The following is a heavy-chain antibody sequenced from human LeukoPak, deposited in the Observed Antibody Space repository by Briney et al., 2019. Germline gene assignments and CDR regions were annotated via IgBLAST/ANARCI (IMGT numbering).Heavy chain of an antibody. CDR1: GFTFSRFG. D-gene: IGHD3-16*02. J-gene: IGHJ4*02. CDR3: ASLGYDYVWGSYRYPDY. Sequence: GTSLRLSCAASGFTFSRFGMHWVRQAPGKGLEWVALISYDGSEKYYADSVKGRFTISRDNSKNTLYVQMNSLRAEDTAVYYCASLGYDYVWGSYRYPDYWGQGTLVTVSS. CDR2: ISYDGSEK. V-gene: IGHV3-30*03.